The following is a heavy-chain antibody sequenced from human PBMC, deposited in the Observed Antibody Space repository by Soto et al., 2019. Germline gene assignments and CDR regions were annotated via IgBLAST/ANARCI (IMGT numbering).Heavy chain of an antibody. CDR1: GYTFTAYF. V-gene: IGHV1-2*02. D-gene: IGHD3-10*01. CDR3: AIELRRGLDY. Sequence: QVQLVQSGAEVKKPGASVKVSCKTSGYTFTAYFVHWGRQAPGQGPEWMGWMNGNGGTTYAQKFQGRVTMTRDTSINTAYMELRTLTSDDTAVYYCAIELRRGLDYWGQGALVTVSS. J-gene: IGHJ4*02. CDR2: MNGNGGT.